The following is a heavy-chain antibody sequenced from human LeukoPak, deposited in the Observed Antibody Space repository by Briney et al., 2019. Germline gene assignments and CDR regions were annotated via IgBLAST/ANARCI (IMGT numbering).Heavy chain of an antibody. CDR2: ISNKGGRT. V-gene: IGHV3-64*04. CDR3: AKLLYYYDSSQPY. Sequence: GGSLRLSCAASGFTFSTYAMHWVRQAPGKGLEYVSGISNKGGRTYYADSVKGRFTISRDNSKNTLYLQMNSLRAEDTAVYYCAKLLYYYDSSQPYWGQGTLVTVSS. J-gene: IGHJ4*02. D-gene: IGHD3-22*01. CDR1: GFTFSTYA.